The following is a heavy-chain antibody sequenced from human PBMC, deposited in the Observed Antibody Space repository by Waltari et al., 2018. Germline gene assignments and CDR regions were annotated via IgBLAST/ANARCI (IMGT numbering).Heavy chain of an antibody. J-gene: IGHJ4*02. D-gene: IGHD3-16*01. CDR3: AREWSNATTWFGGYFDL. Sequence: EEQLVESGGRLVQSGGSLRLSCAASGFAVGGNMMTWVRQAPGKGLEWVSVIYNDGSTFYAESVKGRFTISREISRNEVSLQMHSVRGDDAGIYYCAREWSNATTWFGGYFDLWGQGTQVIVSS. CDR1: GFAVGGNM. V-gene: IGHV3-53*01. CDR2: IYNDGST.